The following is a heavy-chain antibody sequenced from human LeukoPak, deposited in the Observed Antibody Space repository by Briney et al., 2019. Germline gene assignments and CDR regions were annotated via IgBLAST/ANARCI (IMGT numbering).Heavy chain of an antibody. CDR1: GFTFGDFV. Sequence: GGSLRLSCTASGFTFGDFVMSWVRKAPGRGRGWVGLFGRKAYGGTTEYAASVKGRFTISRDDSKSIAYLQMNSLKTEDTAVYYCTRDHSEDVVVVPACDYWGQGTLVTVSS. CDR3: TRDHSEDVVVVPACDY. V-gene: IGHV3-49*04. D-gene: IGHD2-2*01. CDR2: FGRKAYGGTT. J-gene: IGHJ4*02.